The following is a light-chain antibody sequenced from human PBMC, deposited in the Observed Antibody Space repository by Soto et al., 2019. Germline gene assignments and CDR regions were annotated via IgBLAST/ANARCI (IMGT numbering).Light chain of an antibody. J-gene: IGKJ4*01. CDR2: AAS. Sequence: AIRMTQSPSSLSASTGGRVTITCRASQGISSYLAWYQQKPGKAPKLLIYAASTLQSGVPSRFSGSGSGTDFTLTISCLHSEDFATYYCQQYYSYPLTFGGGTKVDIK. CDR1: QGISSY. CDR3: QQYYSYPLT. V-gene: IGKV1-8*01.